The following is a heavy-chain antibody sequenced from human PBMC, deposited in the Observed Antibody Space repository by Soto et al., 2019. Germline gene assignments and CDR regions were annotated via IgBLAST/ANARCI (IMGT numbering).Heavy chain of an antibody. D-gene: IGHD3-3*01. CDR3: AKSSYYDFWSGYYSFDY. Sequence: EVQLLESGGGLVQPGGSLRLSCAASGFTFSSYAMSWVRQAPGKGLEWVSAISGSGGSTYYADSVKGRFTISRDNSKNTLYLQMNSLRAEDTAVYYCAKSSYYDFWSGYYSFDYWGQGTLVTVSS. J-gene: IGHJ4*02. V-gene: IGHV3-23*01. CDR2: ISGSGGST. CDR1: GFTFSSYA.